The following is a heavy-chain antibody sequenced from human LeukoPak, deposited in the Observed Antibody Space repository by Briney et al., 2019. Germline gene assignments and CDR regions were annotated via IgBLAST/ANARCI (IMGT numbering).Heavy chain of an antibody. CDR2: INPNSGGT. Sequence: ASVKVSCKASGYTFTGYYMHWVRQAPGRGLEWMGWINPNSGGTNYAQKFQGRVTMTRDTSISTAYMELSRLRSDDTAVYYCARERFLEWYFDYWGQGTLVTVSS. J-gene: IGHJ4*02. CDR1: GYTFTGYY. D-gene: IGHD3-3*01. CDR3: ARERFLEWYFDY. V-gene: IGHV1-2*02.